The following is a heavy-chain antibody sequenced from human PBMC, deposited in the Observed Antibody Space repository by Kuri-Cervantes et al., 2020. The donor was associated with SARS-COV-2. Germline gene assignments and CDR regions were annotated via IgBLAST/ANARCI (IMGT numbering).Heavy chain of an antibody. J-gene: IGHJ4*02. CDR2: ISGSGGSA. CDR1: GFTVSSNY. CDR3: AKPITMVRGVPSPGFDY. D-gene: IGHD3-10*01. Sequence: GESLKISCAASGFTVSSNYMSWVRQAPGKGLEWVSAISGSGGSAYYADSVKCRFTISRDNSKNTLYLQMNSLRAEDTAVYYCAKPITMVRGVPSPGFDYWGQGTLVTVSS. V-gene: IGHV3-23*01.